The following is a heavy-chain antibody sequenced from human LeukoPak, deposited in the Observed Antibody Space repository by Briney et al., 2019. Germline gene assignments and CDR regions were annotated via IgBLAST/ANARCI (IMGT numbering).Heavy chain of an antibody. Sequence: GGSLRLSCAASGFTFDDYGMSWVRQAPGKGLEWVSAISGSGGSTYYADSMKGRFTISRDNSKNTLYLQMNSLRAEDTAVYYCAKTLGYCSGGSCYSGVIDYWGQETLVTVSS. V-gene: IGHV3-23*01. J-gene: IGHJ4*02. CDR1: GFTFDDYG. CDR3: AKTLGYCSGGSCYSGVIDY. CDR2: ISGSGGST. D-gene: IGHD2-15*01.